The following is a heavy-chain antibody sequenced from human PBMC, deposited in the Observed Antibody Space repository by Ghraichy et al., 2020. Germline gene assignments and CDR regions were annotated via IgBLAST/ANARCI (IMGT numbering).Heavy chain of an antibody. CDR1: GFTFSSFA. J-gene: IGHJ4*02. V-gene: IGHV3-23*01. Sequence: GGSLRLSCAASGFTFSSFAVNWVRQAPGKGLEWVSAISGSGGSTFYADSVKGRFTISRDNSKNTLYLQMNSLRAEDTAVYYCAKDRSCCSSTSCDYWGQGTRVTVSS. CDR3: AKDRSCCSSTSCDY. CDR2: ISGSGGST. D-gene: IGHD2-2*01.